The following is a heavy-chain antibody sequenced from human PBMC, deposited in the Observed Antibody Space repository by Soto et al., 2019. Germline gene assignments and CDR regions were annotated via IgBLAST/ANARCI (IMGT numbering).Heavy chain of an antibody. Sequence: QVQLVQSGAEVKKPGASVKVSCKASGYTFTMYGFSWVRQAPGQGLEWMGWINPDNGDTNYAQKFKGRVAMITDTSTSTAYMEPRSLRSDDTAVYYCARDEYGGDSGYAMDVLGQGTTVTASS. CDR1: GYTFTMYG. V-gene: IGHV1-18*01. CDR2: INPDNGDT. J-gene: IGHJ6*02. CDR3: ARDEYGGDSGYAMDV. D-gene: IGHD2-21*02.